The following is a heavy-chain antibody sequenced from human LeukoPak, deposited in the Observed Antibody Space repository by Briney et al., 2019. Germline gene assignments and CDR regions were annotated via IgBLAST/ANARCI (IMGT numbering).Heavy chain of an antibody. CDR3: AKDLGRYRNNYFDY. CDR1: GFTFSTYW. Sequence: PGGSLRLSCAASGFTFSTYWMHWVRQDPRKGLVWVSRINSDGSIATYADSVKGRFTISRDNAKNTLYLQMNSLRAEDTAVYYCAKDLGRYRNNYFDYWGQGTLVTVSS. V-gene: IGHV3-74*01. D-gene: IGHD1-26*01. CDR2: INSDGSIA. J-gene: IGHJ4*02.